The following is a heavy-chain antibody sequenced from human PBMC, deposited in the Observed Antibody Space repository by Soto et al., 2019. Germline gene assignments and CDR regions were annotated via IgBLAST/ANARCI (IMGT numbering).Heavy chain of an antibody. D-gene: IGHD2-2*01. J-gene: IGHJ6*02. CDR1: GYSFTDYY. CDR2: INPNSGGT. Sequence: QVQMVQSGAEVKKPGASVRVSCKTSGYSFTDYYIHWVRQAPGQGLEWMGWINPNSGGTNYARKFQGRVPLTRDTSINTSYMELGSLTSDDTAVFHCARVLYCHTGNCYAGYYYGMDVWGQGPTVSVSS. V-gene: IGHV1-2*02. CDR3: ARVLYCHTGNCYAGYYYGMDV.